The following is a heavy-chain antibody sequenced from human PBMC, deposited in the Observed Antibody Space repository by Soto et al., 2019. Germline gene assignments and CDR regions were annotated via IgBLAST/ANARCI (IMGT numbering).Heavy chain of an antibody. CDR2: IYYSGST. CDR1: GGSISSYY. V-gene: IGHV4-59*01. D-gene: IGHD3-22*01. Sequence: SETLSLTCTVSGGSISSYYWSWIRQPPGKGLEWIGYIYYSGSTNYNPSLKSRVTISVDTSKNQFSLKLSSVTAADTAVYYCARVMATYYYDSSGYPGPFYYFVYWGQGILVTVS. J-gene: IGHJ4*02. CDR3: ARVMATYYYDSSGYPGPFYYFVY.